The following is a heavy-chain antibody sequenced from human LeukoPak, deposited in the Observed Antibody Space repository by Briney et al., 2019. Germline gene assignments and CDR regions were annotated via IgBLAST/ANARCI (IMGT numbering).Heavy chain of an antibody. CDR2: FNPNSGAT. V-gene: IGHV1-2*02. CDR3: ARTGPHFDY. CDR1: AYTFTAYY. Sequence: GASVKVSCKASAYTFTAYYIHLARQDRGQGLECMGWFNPNSGATNYAQNFQGGVTMTRDTSNSKAYMELGMLRSVDTAVYYCARTGPHFDYWGLGTLVTVSS. J-gene: IGHJ4*02.